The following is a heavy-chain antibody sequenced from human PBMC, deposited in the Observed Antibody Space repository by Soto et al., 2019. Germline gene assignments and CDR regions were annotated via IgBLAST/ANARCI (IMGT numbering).Heavy chain of an antibody. CDR2: IYYSGST. V-gene: IGHV4-39*01. Sequence: QLQLQESGPGLVKPSETLSLTCTVSGGSISSSSYYWGWIRQHPGKGLEWIGSIYYSGSTYYNPSLKRRLTICVDTSKNQYSLRLSSVTAADTAVYYCARSGSSHPQYWGQGTLVTVSS. CDR3: ARSGSSHPQY. D-gene: IGHD1-26*01. J-gene: IGHJ4*02. CDR1: GGSISSSSYY.